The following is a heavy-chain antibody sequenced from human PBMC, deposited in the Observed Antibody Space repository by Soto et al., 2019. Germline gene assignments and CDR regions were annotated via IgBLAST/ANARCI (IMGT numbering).Heavy chain of an antibody. CDR3: ARVGSFRGYSGYEYEWSRRGFDP. Sequence: PSETLSLTCAVYGGSFSGYYWSWIRQPPGKGLEWIGEINHSGSTNYTPSLKSRVTISVDTSKNQFSLKLSSVTAADTAVYYCARVGSFRGYSGYEYEWSRRGFDPWGKGTLVTVSS. V-gene: IGHV4-34*01. J-gene: IGHJ5*02. CDR2: INHSGST. D-gene: IGHD5-12*01. CDR1: GGSFSGYY.